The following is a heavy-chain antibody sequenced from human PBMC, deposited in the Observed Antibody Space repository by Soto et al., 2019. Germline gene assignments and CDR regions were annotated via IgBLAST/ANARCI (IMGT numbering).Heavy chain of an antibody. J-gene: IGHJ5*02. CDR3: CVVKRLDQYSTSGYWFDP. CDR1: GFTFSHAW. CDR2: IKSKADGETK. Sequence: LRLSCAASGFTFSHAWMSWVRQAPGEGLEWVGRIKSKADGETKDYGAPVRGRFTISRDDAKDTLYLQMNSLRIEDTAVYYCCVVKRLDQYSTSGYWFDPWGPGTLVTVSS. D-gene: IGHD2-15*01. V-gene: IGHV3-15*01.